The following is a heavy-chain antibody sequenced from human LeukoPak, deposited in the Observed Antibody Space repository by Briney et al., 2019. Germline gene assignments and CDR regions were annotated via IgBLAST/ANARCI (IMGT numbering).Heavy chain of an antibody. CDR3: ARLPYCTNGVCYTISSAFDI. Sequence: KGGGPLQISCQGSGSSFTSYWIGWVRKLPGKGLEWMGIIYPGESDTRYSPSFQGQVTISADKSISTAYLQWSSLKASDTAMYYCARLPYCTNGVCYTISSAFDIWGQGTMVTVSS. J-gene: IGHJ3*02. V-gene: IGHV5-51*01. D-gene: IGHD2-8*01. CDR1: GSSFTSYW. CDR2: IYPGESDT.